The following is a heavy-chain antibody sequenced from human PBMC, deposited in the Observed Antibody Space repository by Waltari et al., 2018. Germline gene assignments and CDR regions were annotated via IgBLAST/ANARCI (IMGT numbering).Heavy chain of an antibody. V-gene: IGHV1-69*14. CDR1: GGTFSSYA. Sequence: QVQLVQSGAEVKKPGSSVKVSCKASGGTFSSYAISWVRQAPGQGLEWMGGIIPFLGTANYGQKVLCRVTITADKATSTSYMGLSSVRSEDTAVYYCARRGGYSYGSDNCWFDPWGQGTLVTVSA. CDR2: IIPFLGTA. J-gene: IGHJ5*02. D-gene: IGHD5-18*01. CDR3: ARRGGYSYGSDNCWFDP.